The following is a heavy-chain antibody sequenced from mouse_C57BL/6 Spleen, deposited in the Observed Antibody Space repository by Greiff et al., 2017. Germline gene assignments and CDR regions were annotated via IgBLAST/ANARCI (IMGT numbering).Heavy chain of an antibody. V-gene: IGHV5-4*01. CDR3: ARDKGSRSWFDV. CDR1: GFTFSSYA. Sequence: EVKLMESGGGLVKPGGSLKLSCAASGFTFSSYAMSWVRQTPEKRLEWVATISDGGSYTYYPDNVKGRFTISRDNAKNNLYLQMSHLKSEDTAMYYCARDKGSRSWFDVWGTGTTVTVSS. D-gene: IGHD1-1*01. J-gene: IGHJ1*03. CDR2: ISDGGSYT.